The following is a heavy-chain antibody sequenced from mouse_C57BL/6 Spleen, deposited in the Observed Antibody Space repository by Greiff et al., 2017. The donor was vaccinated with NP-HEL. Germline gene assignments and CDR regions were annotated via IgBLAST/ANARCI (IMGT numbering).Heavy chain of an antibody. CDR3: ARPPYGRSYGYFDV. D-gene: IGHD1-1*01. CDR2: INPSNGGP. J-gene: IGHJ1*03. Sequence: QVQLQQPGTELVKPGASVKLSCTASGYTFPSYWMPWVKQRPGQGLEWIGHINPSNGGPTYNEKFTSTATLTVDKSSSTAYMQLSSLTSEDSAVYYCARPPYGRSYGYFDVWGTGTTVTVSS. V-gene: IGHV1-53*01. CDR1: GYTFPSYW.